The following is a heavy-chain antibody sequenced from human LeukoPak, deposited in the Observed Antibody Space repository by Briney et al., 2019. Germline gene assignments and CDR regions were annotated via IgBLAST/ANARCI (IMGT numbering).Heavy chain of an antibody. CDR1: GGSISSYY. CDR2: IYTSGST. Sequence: SETLSLTCTVSGGSISSYYWSWIRQPAGKGLEWFGRIYTSGSTNYNPSLKSRVTMSVDTSKNQFSLKLSSVTAADTAVYYCARTYYDFWSGYSWGQGTLVTVSS. D-gene: IGHD3-3*01. CDR3: ARTYYDFWSGYS. V-gene: IGHV4-4*07. J-gene: IGHJ4*02.